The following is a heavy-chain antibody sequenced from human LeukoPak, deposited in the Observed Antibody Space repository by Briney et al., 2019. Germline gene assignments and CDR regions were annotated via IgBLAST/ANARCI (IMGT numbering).Heavy chain of an antibody. D-gene: IGHD5-12*01. J-gene: IGHJ4*02. CDR1: GYTFTGYH. Sequence: ASVKVSCEASGYTFTGYHMHWVRQAPGQGLEWMGWINPINGGTNSAQKFQGRVTMTRDTSISTAYMELSRLRSDDTAVYYCARDYSGNKRFDYWGQGTLVTVSS. CDR3: ARDYSGNKRFDY. V-gene: IGHV1-2*02. CDR2: INPINGGT.